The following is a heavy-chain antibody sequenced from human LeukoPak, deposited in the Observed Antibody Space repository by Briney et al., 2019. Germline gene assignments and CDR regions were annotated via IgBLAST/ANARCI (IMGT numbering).Heavy chain of an antibody. Sequence: SETLSLTCTVSVGSISSYYWSWIRQPPGKGLEWIGYIYYSGSTNYNPSLKSRVTISVDTSKNQFSLKLSSVTAADTAVYYCARDGSGSYYPPGINWFDPWGQGTLVTVSS. CDR1: VGSISSYY. CDR3: ARDGSGSYYPPGINWFDP. J-gene: IGHJ5*02. D-gene: IGHD3-10*01. CDR2: IYYSGST. V-gene: IGHV4-59*01.